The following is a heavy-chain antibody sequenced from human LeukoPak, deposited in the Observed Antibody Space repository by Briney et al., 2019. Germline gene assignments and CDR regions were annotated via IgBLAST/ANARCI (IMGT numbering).Heavy chain of an antibody. D-gene: IGHD3-22*01. J-gene: IGHJ5*02. Sequence: PSETLSLTCTVSGGSISSYYWSWIRQPPGKGLEWIGYIYYSGSTNYNPSLKSRVTISVDTSKNQFSLKLSSVTAADTAVYYCARAYWSYYYVSSGYYNWFDPWGQGTLVTVSS. V-gene: IGHV4-59*01. CDR3: ARAYWSYYYVSSGYYNWFDP. CDR2: IYYSGST. CDR1: GGSISSYY.